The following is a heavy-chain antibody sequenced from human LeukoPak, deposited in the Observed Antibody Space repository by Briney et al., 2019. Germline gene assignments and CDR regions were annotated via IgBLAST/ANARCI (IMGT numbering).Heavy chain of an antibody. CDR3: ARDRGGATLDY. CDR1: GFNFDNYA. V-gene: IGHV3-21*01. J-gene: IGHJ4*02. D-gene: IGHD1-26*01. CDR2: ISSSSSYI. Sequence: GGSLRLSCAASGFNFDNYAMSWVRQAPGKGLEWVSSISSSSSYIYYADSVKGRFTISRDNAKNSLYLQMNSLRAEDTAVYYCARDRGGATLDYWGQGTLVTVSS.